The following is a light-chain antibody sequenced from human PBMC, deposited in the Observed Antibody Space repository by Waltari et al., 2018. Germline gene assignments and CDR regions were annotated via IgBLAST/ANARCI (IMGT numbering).Light chain of an antibody. V-gene: IGLV2-8*01. CDR2: EVT. J-gene: IGLJ2*01. CDR1: SSDGGGYNY. CDR3: SSFSGRNHMV. Sequence: QSALTQPPSASGSPGQSVAISCTGTSSDGGGYNYVSWYQQHPGKAPKLMIYEVTKRPSGVPDRFSGSKSGNTASLTVSGLQAEDEANYYCSSFSGRNHMVFGGGTKLTVL.